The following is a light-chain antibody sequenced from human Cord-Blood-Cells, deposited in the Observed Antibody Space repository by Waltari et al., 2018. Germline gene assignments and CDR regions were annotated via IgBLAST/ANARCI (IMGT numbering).Light chain of an antibody. CDR1: SSDVGSYNL. Sequence: QSALTQPASVSGSPGQSIPISCTGTSSDVGSYNLVPWYQQHPGKAPKLMIYEGSKRPSGVSNRFSGSKSGNTASLTISGLQAEDEADYYCCSYAGSSTYVFGGGTKLTVL. V-gene: IGLV2-23*01. J-gene: IGLJ3*02. CDR3: CSYAGSSTYV. CDR2: EGS.